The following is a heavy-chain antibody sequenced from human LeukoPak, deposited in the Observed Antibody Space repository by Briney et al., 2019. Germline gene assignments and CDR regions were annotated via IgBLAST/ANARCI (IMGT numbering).Heavy chain of an antibody. CDR2: VFHTGST. CDR3: ARDSSSSNLFDF. CDR1: GRSISNYY. D-gene: IGHD6-13*01. Sequence: ETLSLTCTVSGRSISNYYWSWIRQPPGMGLEWIGYVFHTGSTNYNPSLKSRVTISVDTPKNQFSLKLSSVTSADTAVYYCARDSSSSNLFDFWGQGTLVTVSS. J-gene: IGHJ4*02. V-gene: IGHV4-59*01.